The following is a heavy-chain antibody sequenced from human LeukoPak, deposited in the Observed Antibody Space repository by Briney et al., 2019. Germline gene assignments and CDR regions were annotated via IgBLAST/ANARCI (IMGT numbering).Heavy chain of an antibody. J-gene: IGHJ4*02. CDR1: GYSMNNYY. D-gene: IGHD3-3*01. Sequence: SETLSLTCTVSGYSMNNYYWSWIRQPPGKGLEWIGYIYYSGSTNYTPSLKSRVTISVDTSKNQFSLKLSSVTAADTAVYYCASLLRFLEWLPDYWGQGTLVTVSS. V-gene: IGHV4-59*12. CDR2: IYYSGST. CDR3: ASLLRFLEWLPDY.